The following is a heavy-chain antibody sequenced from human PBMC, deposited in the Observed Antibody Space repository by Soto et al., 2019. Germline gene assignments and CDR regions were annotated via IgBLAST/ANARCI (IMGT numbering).Heavy chain of an antibody. Sequence: QVQLVESGGGVAQPGRSLRLSCAASGFTFSNHGMQGVRQAPGKGLEWVAVIWYDGINKYHAESVKGRFTISRDNSMHTLYLQMDSLRSEDTAVYYCARIYRGRTFIDYCGQGTLVTVSS. CDR1: GFTFSNHG. J-gene: IGHJ4*02. CDR3: ARIYRGRTFIDY. V-gene: IGHV3-33*01. D-gene: IGHD3-16*01. CDR2: IWYDGINK.